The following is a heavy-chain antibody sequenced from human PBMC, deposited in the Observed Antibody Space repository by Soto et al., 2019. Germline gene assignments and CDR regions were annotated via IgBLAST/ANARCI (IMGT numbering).Heavy chain of an antibody. D-gene: IGHD3-9*01. CDR3: ARQLVRYFDWSYYYGMDV. CDR1: GGSISSSSYY. J-gene: IGHJ6*02. Sequence: PSETLSLTCTVSGGSISSSSYYWGWIRQPPGKGLEWIGSIYYSGSTYYNPSLKSRVTISVDTSKNQFSLKLSSVTAADTAVYYCARQLVRYFDWSYYYGMDVWGQGTTVTVSS. CDR2: IYYSGST. V-gene: IGHV4-39*01.